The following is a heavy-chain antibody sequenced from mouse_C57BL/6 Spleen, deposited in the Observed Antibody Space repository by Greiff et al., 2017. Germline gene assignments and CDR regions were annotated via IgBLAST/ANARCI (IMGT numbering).Heavy chain of an antibody. CDR3: ARSDYGSSPEDY. CDR2: INPGSGGT. Sequence: VQLQQSGAELVRPGTSVKVSCKASGYAFTNYLIEWVKQRPGQGLEWIGVINPGSGGTNYNEKFKGKATLTADKSSSTAYMQLSSLTSEDSAVYFCARSDYGSSPEDYWGKGTTLTVSS. J-gene: IGHJ2*01. D-gene: IGHD1-1*01. CDR1: GYAFTNYL. V-gene: IGHV1-54*01.